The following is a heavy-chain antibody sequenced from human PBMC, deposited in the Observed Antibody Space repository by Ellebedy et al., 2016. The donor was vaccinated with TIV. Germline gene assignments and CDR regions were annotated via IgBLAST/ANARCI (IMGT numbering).Heavy chain of an antibody. V-gene: IGHV3-30-3*02. CDR1: GFTFSSHA. J-gene: IGHJ4*02. D-gene: IGHD3-10*01. CDR3: AKFREVLWFGDFTDY. CDR2: ISYNGGSQ. Sequence: PGGSLRLSCAVSGFTFSSHAMHWVRQAPGKGLEWVATISYNGGSQNYADSVKGRFTISRDNSKNTLYLHMNSLRVEDTAIYYCAKFREVLWFGDFTDYWGQGNLVTVSS.